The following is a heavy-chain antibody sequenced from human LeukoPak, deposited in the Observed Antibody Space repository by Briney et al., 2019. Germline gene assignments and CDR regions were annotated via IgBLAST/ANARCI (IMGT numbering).Heavy chain of an antibody. D-gene: IGHD6-19*01. CDR1: GGSIRSSSYY. CDR2: INHSGST. Sequence: PSETLSLTCTVSGGSIRSSSYYWSWIRQPPGKGLEWIGEINHSGSTNYNPSLKSRVTISVDTSKNQFSLKLSSVTAADTAVYYCARLWSGSGWYLPYDYWGQGTLVTVSS. CDR3: ARLWSGSGWYLPYDY. J-gene: IGHJ4*02. V-gene: IGHV4-39*01.